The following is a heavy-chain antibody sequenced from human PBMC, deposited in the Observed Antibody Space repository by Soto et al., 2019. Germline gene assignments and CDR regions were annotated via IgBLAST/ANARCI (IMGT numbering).Heavy chain of an antibody. J-gene: IGHJ4*02. CDR2: ISYDGSKK. CDR1: GFAFRSYG. D-gene: IGHD3-22*01. CDR3: AKDTYYHDTSGYYVFDH. Sequence: QVQLVESGGGVVQPGKSLRLSCAASGFAFRSYGIHWVRQAPGKGLEWVAGISYDGSKKYYADSVKGQFTISRDNSENTLRLQMDGLRADDTAVYYCAKDTYYHDTSGYYVFDHWGQGTLVTVSS. V-gene: IGHV3-30*18.